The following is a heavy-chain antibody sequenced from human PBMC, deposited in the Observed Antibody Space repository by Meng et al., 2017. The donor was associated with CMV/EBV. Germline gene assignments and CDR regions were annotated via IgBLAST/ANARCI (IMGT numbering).Heavy chain of an antibody. CDR2: IKQDGSEK. J-gene: IGHJ6*02. CDR3: ARDSPGGCSSTSCYQRPHKGGYYYGMDV. V-gene: IGHV3-7*01. Sequence: GESLKISCAASGFTFSSYWMSWVRQAPGKGLEWVANIKQDGSEKYYVDSAKGRFTISRDNAKNSLYLQMNSLRAEDTAVYYCARDSPGGCSSTSCYQRPHKGGYYYGMDVWGQGTTVTVSS. CDR1: GFTFSSYW. D-gene: IGHD2-2*01.